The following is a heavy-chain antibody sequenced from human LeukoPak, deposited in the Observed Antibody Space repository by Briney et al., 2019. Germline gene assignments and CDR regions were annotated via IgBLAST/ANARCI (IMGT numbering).Heavy chain of an antibody. Sequence: SETLSLTCTVSGDSISSGDYYWSWIRQPAGKGLEWIGRIYTSGSTNYNPSLKSRVTISLDTSKNQFSLKLSSVTAADTAVYYCARKRPWGLSRYFDYWGQGTLVTVSS. J-gene: IGHJ4*02. CDR3: ARKRPWGLSRYFDY. CDR2: IYTSGST. V-gene: IGHV4-61*02. D-gene: IGHD7-27*01. CDR1: GDSISSGDYY.